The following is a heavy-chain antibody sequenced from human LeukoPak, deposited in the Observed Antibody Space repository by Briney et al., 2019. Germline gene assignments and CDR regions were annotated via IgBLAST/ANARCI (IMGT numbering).Heavy chain of an antibody. CDR3: ATRIAARRGYFDY. Sequence: ASVKVSCKVSGYTLTELSMHWVRQAPGKGLEWMGGFDPEDGETIYAQKFQGGVTMTEDTSTDTAYMELSSLRSEDTAVYYCATRIAARRGYFDYWGQGTLVTVSS. CDR1: GYTLTELS. V-gene: IGHV1-24*01. D-gene: IGHD6-6*01. CDR2: FDPEDGET. J-gene: IGHJ4*02.